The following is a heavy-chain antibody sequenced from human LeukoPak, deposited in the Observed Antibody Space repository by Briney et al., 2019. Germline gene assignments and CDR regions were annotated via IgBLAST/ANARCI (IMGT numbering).Heavy chain of an antibody. CDR1: GFTFNNTW. Sequence: PGGSLRLSCAASGFTFNNTWMSWVRQAPGKGLEWVGRIKSKTDGGTTDYAAPVKGRFTHPRDDSKNTLYLQMNSLKTEDTAVYYCSTGPGYCTNGICYPAYWGQGTLVSVSS. V-gene: IGHV3-15*01. CDR3: STGPGYCTNGICYPAY. J-gene: IGHJ4*02. CDR2: IKSKTDGGTT. D-gene: IGHD2-8*01.